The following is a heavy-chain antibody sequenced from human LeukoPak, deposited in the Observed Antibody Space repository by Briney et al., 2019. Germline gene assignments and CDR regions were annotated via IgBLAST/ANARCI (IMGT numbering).Heavy chain of an antibody. V-gene: IGHV3-23*01. CDR1: GFTFSGYA. CDR3: AKSAASTQYYYGMDV. J-gene: IGHJ6*02. CDR2: ISGSGGGP. Sequence: GGSLRLSCAASGFTFSGYAMNWVRQAPGKGLEWVSTISGSGGGPYYADSVKGRFTISRDNSKNTLSLQMNSLRAEDTAVYYCAKSAASTQYYYGMDVWGQGTTVTVSS. D-gene: IGHD6-25*01.